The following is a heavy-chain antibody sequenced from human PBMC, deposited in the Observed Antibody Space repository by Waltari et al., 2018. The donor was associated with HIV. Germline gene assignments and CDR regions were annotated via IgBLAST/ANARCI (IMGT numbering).Heavy chain of an antibody. J-gene: IGHJ4*02. D-gene: IGHD5-18*01. CDR1: GFSFPVFY. CDR3: ARGYPHFDY. Sequence: QAQLVQSGAEVKKPGASITVSCKTSGFSFPVFYLHWVRQAPGQGLEWMGWMNPGTGGTKYAWTFQGRVTMTRDTSINTAYVELSRLTSDDTAVYFCARGYPHFDYWGQGTLVTVSS. CDR2: MNPGTGGT. V-gene: IGHV1-2*02.